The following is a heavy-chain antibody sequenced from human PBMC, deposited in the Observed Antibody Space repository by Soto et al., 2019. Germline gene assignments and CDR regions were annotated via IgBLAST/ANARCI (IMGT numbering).Heavy chain of an antibody. CDR2: INAGNGNT. Sequence: QVQLVQSGAEVKKPGASVKVSCKASGYTFTSYAMHWVRQAPGQRLEWMGWINAGNGNTKYSQKFQGRVTITRDTAASTAYMELSSLRSEDTAVYYCARVGSGDYVQGYYYGMDVWGQGTTVTVSS. CDR3: ARVGSGDYVQGYYYGMDV. J-gene: IGHJ6*02. V-gene: IGHV1-3*01. CDR1: GYTFTSYA. D-gene: IGHD4-17*01.